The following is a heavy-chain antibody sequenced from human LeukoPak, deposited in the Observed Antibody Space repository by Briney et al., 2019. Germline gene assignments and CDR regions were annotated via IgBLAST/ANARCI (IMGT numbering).Heavy chain of an antibody. J-gene: IGHJ3*02. CDR3: AVDIAVAGEVMGAFDI. CDR1: GGSFSGYY. D-gene: IGHD6-19*01. V-gene: IGHV4-34*01. CDR2: INHSGST. Sequence: PSETLSLTCAVYGGSFSGYYWSWIRQPPGKGLEWIGEINHSGSTNYNPSLKSRVTISVDTSKNQFSLKLSSVPAADTAVYYGAVDIAVAGEVMGAFDIWGQGKMVTVSS.